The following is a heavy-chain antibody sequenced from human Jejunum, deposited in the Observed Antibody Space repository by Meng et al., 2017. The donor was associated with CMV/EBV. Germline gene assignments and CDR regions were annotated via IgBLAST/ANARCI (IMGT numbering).Heavy chain of an antibody. D-gene: IGHD6-13*01. V-gene: IGHV3-30*03. Sequence: SGFTFSNYGMHWVRQAPGKGLEWVAVIPFDGNNEHYADSVKGRFTISRDNSKNTLYLQVNSLRLEDTGVYYCARGTGSGSWLIDSWGQGTLVTVSS. CDR2: IPFDGNNE. CDR1: GFTFSNYG. J-gene: IGHJ4*02. CDR3: ARGTGSGSWLIDS.